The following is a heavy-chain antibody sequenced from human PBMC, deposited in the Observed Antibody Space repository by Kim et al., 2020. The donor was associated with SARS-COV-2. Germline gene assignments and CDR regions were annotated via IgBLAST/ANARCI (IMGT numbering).Heavy chain of an antibody. Sequence: ASVKVSCKASGYTFTGYYMHWVRQAPGQGLEWMGIINPSGGSSVYAPKFEGRVTMTSDTSTRTVHMELSTLRSDDTAVYYCARDNYYDSVGNLFDYWGQGTLVMVS. CDR2: INPSGGSS. CDR3: ARDNYYDSVGNLFDY. CDR1: GYTFTGYY. D-gene: IGHD3-16*01. J-gene: IGHJ4*02. V-gene: IGHV1-46*01.